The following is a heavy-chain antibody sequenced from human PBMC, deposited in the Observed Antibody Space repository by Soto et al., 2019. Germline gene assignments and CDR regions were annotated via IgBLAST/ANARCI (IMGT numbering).Heavy chain of an antibody. V-gene: IGHV3-30*02. CDR3: AKPRFGELFES. D-gene: IGHD3-10*01. CDR1: GFTLSNYG. J-gene: IGHJ5*01. CDR2: IPYDGVDK. Sequence: GGSLRLSCSASGFTLSNYGMHWVRQAPGKGLEWVAFIPYDGVDKNYADSVRGRFDISRDNSKKTVYLQMNSLRVDDTAVYYCAKPRFGELFESWGQGTPVTVSS.